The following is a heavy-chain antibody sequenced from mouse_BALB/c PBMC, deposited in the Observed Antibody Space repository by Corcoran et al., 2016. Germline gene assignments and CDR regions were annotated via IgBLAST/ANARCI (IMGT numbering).Heavy chain of an antibody. CDR2: IDPANGNT. Sequence: EVQLQQSGAELVKPGASVKLSCTASGFNIKDTYMHWVKQRPEQGLEWIGRIDPANGNTKYDPKFQGKATITADTSSNTAYLQRSSLTSEDTAVYYCARRSNSNYCDYCGQGTTLTVSS. D-gene: IGHD4-1*01. V-gene: IGHV14-3*02. J-gene: IGHJ2*01. CDR3: ARRSNSNYCDY. CDR1: GFNIKDTY.